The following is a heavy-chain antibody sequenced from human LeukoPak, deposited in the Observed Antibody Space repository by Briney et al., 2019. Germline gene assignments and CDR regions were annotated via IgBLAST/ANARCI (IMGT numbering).Heavy chain of an antibody. J-gene: IGHJ4*02. CDR2: IIPILGIA. V-gene: IGHV1-69*04. Sequence: SVKVSCKASGGTFSGYAISWVRQAPGQGLEWMGRIIPILGIANYAQKFQGRVTITADKSTSTAYMELSSLRSEDTAVYYCARGLRTYYYDSSGYATDYWGQGTLVTVSS. D-gene: IGHD3-22*01. CDR1: GGTFSGYA. CDR3: ARGLRTYYYDSSGYATDY.